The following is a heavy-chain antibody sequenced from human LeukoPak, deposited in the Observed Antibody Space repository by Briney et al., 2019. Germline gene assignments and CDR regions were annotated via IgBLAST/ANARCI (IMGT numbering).Heavy chain of an antibody. V-gene: IGHV1-2*02. CDR1: GYHFTGYH. D-gene: IGHD5/OR15-5a*01. CDR3: AGLWSTVKGRIDP. CDR2: ISTDSGDA. J-gene: IGHJ5*02. Sequence: ASVKVSCKASGYHFTGYHVHWVRQAPGQGLEWMGRISTDSGDADIAQKFQGRVTMTRDTSISTAYMELSRLTPDDSAVYYCAGLWSTVKGRIDPWGQGTSVTVSS.